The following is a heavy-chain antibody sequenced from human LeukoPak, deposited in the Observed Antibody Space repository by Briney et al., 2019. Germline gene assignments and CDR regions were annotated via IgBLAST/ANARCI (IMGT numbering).Heavy chain of an antibody. D-gene: IGHD1-26*01. Sequence: SVKVSCKTTGGRFKSYGFSWVRQPPGQGLEWMGGIIPVFDRPTYAQKFEGRVTITADKSTNTTYMEISSLTSDDTAVYYCARDAQWELRAFDVWGQGTMVIVSS. CDR3: ARDAQWELRAFDV. J-gene: IGHJ3*01. CDR2: IIPVFDRP. CDR1: GGRFKSYG. V-gene: IGHV1-69*06.